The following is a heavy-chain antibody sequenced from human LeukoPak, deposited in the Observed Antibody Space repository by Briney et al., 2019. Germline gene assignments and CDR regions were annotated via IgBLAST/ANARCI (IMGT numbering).Heavy chain of an antibody. Sequence: SETLSLTCAVYGGSFSGYYWSWIRQPPGKGLEWIGEINHSGSTNYNPSLKSRVTISVDTSKNQFSLKLSSVTAADTALYYCACHSGWSGPSEWGQGTLVTVSS. CDR2: INHSGST. CDR3: ACHSGWSGPSE. J-gene: IGHJ4*02. D-gene: IGHD6-19*01. V-gene: IGHV4-34*01. CDR1: GGSFSGYY.